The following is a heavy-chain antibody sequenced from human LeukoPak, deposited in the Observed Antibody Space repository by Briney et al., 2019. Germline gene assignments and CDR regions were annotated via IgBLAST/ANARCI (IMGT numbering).Heavy chain of an antibody. CDR1: GGSISSGSYY. CDR2: IYTSGST. Sequence: SQTLSLTCTVSGGSISSGSYYWSWIRQPAGKGLEWIGRIYTSGSTNYNPSLKSRVTISVDTSKNQFSLKLSSVTAADTAVYYCASGGYSSGWKGGYYFDYWGQGTLVTVSS. J-gene: IGHJ4*02. D-gene: IGHD6-19*01. V-gene: IGHV4-61*02. CDR3: ASGGYSSGWKGGYYFDY.